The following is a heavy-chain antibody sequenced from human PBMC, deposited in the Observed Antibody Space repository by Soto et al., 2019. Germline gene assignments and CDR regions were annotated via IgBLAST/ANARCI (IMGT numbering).Heavy chain of an antibody. CDR1: GGSFSSYY. Sequence: PSETLSLTCAVYGGSFSSYYWSWIRQPPGKGLEWIGEINHSGSTNYNPSLKSRVTISVDTSNNQFSLKLSSVTAADTAVYYCARGRSSTLIYYYYYGMDVWGQGTTVTVSS. V-gene: IGHV4-34*01. CDR3: ARGRSSTLIYYYYYGMDV. J-gene: IGHJ6*02. D-gene: IGHD3-10*01. CDR2: INHSGST.